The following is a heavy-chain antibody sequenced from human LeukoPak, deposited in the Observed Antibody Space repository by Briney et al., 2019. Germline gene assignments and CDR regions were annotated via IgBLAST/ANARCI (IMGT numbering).Heavy chain of an antibody. J-gene: IGHJ6*02. Sequence: GGSLRLSCAASGFTFSSYEMNWVRQAPGKGLEWVSYISSSGSTIYYADSVKGRFTISRDNAKNSLYLQMHSLRAEDTAVYYCYLGYCTNGVCYGYGMDVWGQGTTVTVSS. D-gene: IGHD2-8*01. CDR1: GFTFSSYE. V-gene: IGHV3-48*03. CDR2: ISSSGSTI. CDR3: YLGYCTNGVCYGYGMDV.